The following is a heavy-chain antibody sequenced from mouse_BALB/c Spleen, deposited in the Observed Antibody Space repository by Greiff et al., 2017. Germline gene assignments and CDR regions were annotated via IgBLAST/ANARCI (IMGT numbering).Heavy chain of an antibody. CDR2: ISYSGST. Sequence: EVKVEESGPGLVKPSQSLSLTCTVTGYSITSDYAWNWIRQFPGNKLEWMGYISYSGSTSYNPSLKSRISITRDTSKNQFFLQLNSVTTEDTATYYCAREVRRAFAYWGQGTLVTVSA. CDR1: GYSITSDYA. D-gene: IGHD2-14*01. J-gene: IGHJ3*01. V-gene: IGHV3-2*02. CDR3: AREVRRAFAY.